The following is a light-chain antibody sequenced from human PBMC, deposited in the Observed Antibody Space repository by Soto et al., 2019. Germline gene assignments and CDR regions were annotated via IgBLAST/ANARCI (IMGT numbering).Light chain of an antibody. CDR2: EVS. Sequence: QSVLTQPASVSGSPGQSITISCTGTSSDAGGYNYVSWYQQHPDKAPKLILYEVSNRPSGVSNRFSGSKSGNTASLTISGLQTEDGADYYCSSYTDNSTLVFGTGTKVTVL. CDR3: SSYTDNSTLV. V-gene: IGLV2-14*01. J-gene: IGLJ1*01. CDR1: SSDAGGYNY.